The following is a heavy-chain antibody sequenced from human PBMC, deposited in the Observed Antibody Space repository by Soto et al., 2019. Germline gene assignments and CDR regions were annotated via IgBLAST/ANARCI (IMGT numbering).Heavy chain of an antibody. D-gene: IGHD3-9*01. CDR2: IYYSGST. CDR3: ARHPIDDFLTTNFDY. J-gene: IGHJ4*02. Sequence: PSETLSLTCTVSGGSISSRSYYWGWIRQPPGKGLEWIGSIYYSGSTYYNPSLKSRVTISVDTSKKQFSLKLNSVTAADTAVYYCARHPIDDFLTTNFDYWGQGTLVTVSS. V-gene: IGHV4-39*01. CDR1: GGSISSRSYY.